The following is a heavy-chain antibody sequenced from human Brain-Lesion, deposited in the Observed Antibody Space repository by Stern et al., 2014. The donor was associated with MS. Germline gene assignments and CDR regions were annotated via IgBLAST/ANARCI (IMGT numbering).Heavy chain of an antibody. CDR2: INRDGSTT. V-gene: IGHV3-74*02. Sequence: EVQLVESGGGLVQPGGPLSLSCAASGFTFITSWMHWVRQAPGKGLVWVSRINRDGSTTTYADSVKGRFTISRDNAKNTLYLQMSSLRAEDTAVYYCTILSGPYDHWGQGTLVTVSS. D-gene: IGHD3-10*01. CDR3: TILSGPYDH. CDR1: GFTFITSW. J-gene: IGHJ4*02.